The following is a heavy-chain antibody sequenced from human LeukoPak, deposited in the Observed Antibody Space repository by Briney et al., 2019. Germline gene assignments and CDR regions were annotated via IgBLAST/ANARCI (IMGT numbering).Heavy chain of an antibody. J-gene: IGHJ4*02. CDR1: GGSISSYY. CDR3: ASRGGSSAQFDY. Sequence: SETLSLTCTVSGGSISSYYWSWLRQPPGKGLEWIGYIYYSGSTNYNPSLKSRVTITVDTSKNQFSLKLSSVTAADTAVYYCASRGGSSAQFDYWGQGTLVTVSS. V-gene: IGHV4-59*01. CDR2: IYYSGST. D-gene: IGHD3-22*01.